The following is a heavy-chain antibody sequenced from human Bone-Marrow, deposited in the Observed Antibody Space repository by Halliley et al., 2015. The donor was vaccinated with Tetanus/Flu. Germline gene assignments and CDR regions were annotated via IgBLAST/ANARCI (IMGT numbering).Heavy chain of an antibody. CDR2: IYHTGNS. Sequence: LRLSCSISGGSISGDYSWSWIRQPPGKGLEWIGYIYHTGNSYYNPSLTSRPTISIDRSKNQISLKLTSVTAADTAVYYCARGTLLDAFDVWGPGTRVTVSS. V-gene: IGHV4-30-2*01. CDR1: GGSISGDYS. J-gene: IGHJ3*01. CDR3: ARGTLLDAFDV.